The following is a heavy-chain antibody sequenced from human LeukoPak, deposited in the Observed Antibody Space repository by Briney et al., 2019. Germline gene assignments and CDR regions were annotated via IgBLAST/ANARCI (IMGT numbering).Heavy chain of an antibody. Sequence: PSETLSLTCTVSGGSINGYWWTWIRQPPAKELEWIGYIHFSGSATYNPSLKSRVTISVDTSKNQFSLKLRSVTAADTAVYYCARGRKTLDYWGQGTLVTVSS. CDR3: ARGRKTLDY. CDR1: GGSINGYW. J-gene: IGHJ4*02. V-gene: IGHV4-59*12. CDR2: IHFSGSA.